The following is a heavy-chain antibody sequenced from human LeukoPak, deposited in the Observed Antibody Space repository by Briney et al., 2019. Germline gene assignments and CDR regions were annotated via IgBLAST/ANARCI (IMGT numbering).Heavy chain of an antibody. CDR3: ARGVDIVVVVARGLNWFDP. Sequence: SETLSLTCAVYGGSFSGYYWSWIRQSPGKGLEWIGEINHSGSTNYNPSLKSRVTISVDTSKNQFSLKLSSVTAADTAVYYCARGVDIVVVVARGLNWFDPWGQGTLVTVSS. J-gene: IGHJ5*02. D-gene: IGHD2-15*01. V-gene: IGHV4-34*01. CDR2: INHSGST. CDR1: GGSFSGYY.